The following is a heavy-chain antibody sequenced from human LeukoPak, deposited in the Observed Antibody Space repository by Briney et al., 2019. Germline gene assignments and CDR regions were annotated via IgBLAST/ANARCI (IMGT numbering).Heavy chain of an antibody. J-gene: IGHJ4*02. CDR3: AKMFDTSSWYRAGFDY. CDR1: GFTFSSYA. D-gene: IGHD6-13*01. V-gene: IGHV3-23*01. Sequence: PGGSLRLSCAAPGFTFSSYAMSWVRQAPGKGLEWVSVISGSGTIIYYADSVKGRFTISRDNSKNTLYLQMNSLRAEDTAVYYCAKMFDTSSWYRAGFDYWGQGTLVTVSS. CDR2: ISGSGTII.